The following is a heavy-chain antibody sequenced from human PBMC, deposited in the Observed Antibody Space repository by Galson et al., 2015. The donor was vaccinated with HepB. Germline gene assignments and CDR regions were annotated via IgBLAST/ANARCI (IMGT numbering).Heavy chain of an antibody. CDR2: INRKSGNI. Sequence: SLRLSCAASGFTFNNYAMHWVRQAPGKGLEWVSGINRKSGNIAYADSVKGRFTISRDNAKNSLYLQMNSLRTEDTALYYCVKDWGQWNYGPFDYWGQGTTVTVSS. CDR3: VKDWGQWNYGPFDY. D-gene: IGHD1-7*01. V-gene: IGHV3-9*01. CDR1: GFTFNNYA. J-gene: IGHJ4*03.